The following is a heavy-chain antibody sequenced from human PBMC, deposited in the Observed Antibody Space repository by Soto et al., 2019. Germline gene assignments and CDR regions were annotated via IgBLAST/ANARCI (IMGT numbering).Heavy chain of an antibody. J-gene: IGHJ6*02. Sequence: QVQLVESEGGVVQPGRSLRLSCAASGFTISSYGMHWVRQAPGKGLEWVAVISYDGSNKYYADSVKGRFTISRDNSKNTLYLQMNSLRAEDTAVYYCAKDRRDYGGNPRYYYGMDVWGQGTTVTVSS. CDR3: AKDRRDYGGNPRYYYGMDV. V-gene: IGHV3-30*18. CDR2: ISYDGSNK. D-gene: IGHD4-17*01. CDR1: GFTISSYG.